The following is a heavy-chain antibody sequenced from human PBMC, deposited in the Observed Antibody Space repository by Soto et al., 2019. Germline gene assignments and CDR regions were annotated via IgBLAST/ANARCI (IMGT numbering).Heavy chain of an antibody. CDR3: ATSTGGYNWFDS. J-gene: IGHJ5*01. Sequence: LRLSCAASGFTFSSSWMHWVRQAPGKGLVWVSRINSVGSSTTYADSVKGRFTISRDNAKNMLYLQMNSLRAEDTAMYYCATSTGGYNWFDSWGQGNLVTVSS. CDR1: GFTFSSSW. CDR2: INSVGSST. D-gene: IGHD4-17*01. V-gene: IGHV3-74*03.